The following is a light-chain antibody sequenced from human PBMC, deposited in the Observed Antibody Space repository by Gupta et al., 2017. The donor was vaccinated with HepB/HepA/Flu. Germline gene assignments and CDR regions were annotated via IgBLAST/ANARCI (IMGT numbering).Light chain of an antibody. J-gene: IGKJ2*02. CDR3: QQYNNWPPGT. CDR1: QRVSSN. V-gene: IGKV3-15*01. Sequence: EIVMTQSPATLSVSPGEGATLSCRASQRVSSNLAWYQQKPGQAPRLLIYGASITATGIPARFSGSGSGTEFTLTISSLQSEDFAVYFCQQYNNWPPGTFGQGTKLQIK. CDR2: GAS.